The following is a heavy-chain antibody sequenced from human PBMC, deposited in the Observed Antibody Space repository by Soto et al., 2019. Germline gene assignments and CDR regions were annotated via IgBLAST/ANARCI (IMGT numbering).Heavy chain of an antibody. Sequence: QVQLQESGPGLVKPSGTLSLTCAVSGGSISSSNWWSWVRHPPGKGVEWIGEIYHSGSTNYNPSLKSRVTISVDKSKNQFSLKLSSVTAADTAVYYCARAGRGYCSGGSCYSGLHGMDVWGQGTTVTVSS. CDR3: ARAGRGYCSGGSCYSGLHGMDV. CDR2: IYHSGST. D-gene: IGHD2-15*01. CDR1: GGSISSSNW. J-gene: IGHJ6*02. V-gene: IGHV4-4*02.